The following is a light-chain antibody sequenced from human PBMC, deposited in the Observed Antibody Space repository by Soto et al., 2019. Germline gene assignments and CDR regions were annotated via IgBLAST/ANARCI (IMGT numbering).Light chain of an antibody. J-gene: IGLJ1*01. CDR1: SGDIGSYNR. CDR2: EVT. Sequence: QAVVTQPASVSGSPGQSITISCTGTSGDIGSYNRVSWYQQHPGKAPKLIIYEVTDRPSGVSNRFSGPKSGNTASLTISGLQAEDEAEYYCSSYTNINTRACVFGTGTKVTVL. CDR3: SSYTNINTRACV. V-gene: IGLV2-14*01.